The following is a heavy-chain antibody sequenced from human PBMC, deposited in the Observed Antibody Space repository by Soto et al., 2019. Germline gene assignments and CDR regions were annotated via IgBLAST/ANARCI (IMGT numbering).Heavy chain of an antibody. Sequence: PGESLKISCKGSGYSFTSYWIGWVRQMPGKGLEWMGIIYPGDSDTRYSPSFQGQVTISADKSISTAYLQWSSLKASDTAMYYCARHHGSSSRSTDYYYGMDVWGQGTTVTVSS. D-gene: IGHD6-6*01. V-gene: IGHV5-51*01. CDR1: GYSFTSYW. J-gene: IGHJ6*02. CDR3: ARHHGSSSRSTDYYYGMDV. CDR2: IYPGDSDT.